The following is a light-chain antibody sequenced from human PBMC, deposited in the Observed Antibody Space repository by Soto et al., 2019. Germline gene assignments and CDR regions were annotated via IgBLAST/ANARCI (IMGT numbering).Light chain of an antibody. J-gene: IGKJ5*01. CDR1: QSVNKAY. CDR2: GAS. Sequence: EIVLTQSPGTLALSPGARATLSCRASQSVNKAYLVWYQVKPGQAPRLLIYGASNRATGIPDRFSGSGSGTDFTLTLSRVEPDDFAVYYCQHFRAFGQGTRLEIK. CDR3: QHFRA. V-gene: IGKV3-20*01.